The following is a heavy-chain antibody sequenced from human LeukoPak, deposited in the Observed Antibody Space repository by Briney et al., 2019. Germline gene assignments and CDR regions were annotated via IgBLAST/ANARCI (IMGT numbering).Heavy chain of an antibody. Sequence: GGSLRLSCAASGFTFSSYSMNWVRQAPGKGLEWVSYISSSSSTIYYADSVKGRFTISRDNAKNSLYLQMNSLRAEDTAVYYCARDWNTHIAARGGYFDYWGQGTLVTVSS. CDR1: GFTFSSYS. J-gene: IGHJ4*02. D-gene: IGHD6-6*01. CDR2: ISSSSSTI. CDR3: ARDWNTHIAARGGYFDY. V-gene: IGHV3-48*01.